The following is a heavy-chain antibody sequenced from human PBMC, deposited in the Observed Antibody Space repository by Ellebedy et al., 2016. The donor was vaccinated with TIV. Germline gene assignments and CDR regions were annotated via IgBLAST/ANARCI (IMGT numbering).Heavy chain of an antibody. J-gene: IGHJ4*02. CDR1: GFSLSYTRMG. Sequence: SGPTLVKPTETLTLTCTVSGFSLSYTRMGVSWIRQPPGKALEWLAHSFSNDEKSYSTSLKSRLTISKDTSKSQVVLTMTNMDPVDTATYYCARIRRDYDSSGYSYYYFDYWGQGTLVTVSS. CDR3: ARIRRDYDSSGYSYYYFDY. CDR2: SFSNDEK. D-gene: IGHD3-22*01. V-gene: IGHV2-26*01.